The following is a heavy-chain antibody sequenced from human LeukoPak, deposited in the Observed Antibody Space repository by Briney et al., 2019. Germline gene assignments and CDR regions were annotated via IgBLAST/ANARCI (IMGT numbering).Heavy chain of an antibody. D-gene: IGHD6-19*01. J-gene: IGHJ3*02. V-gene: IGHV1-46*01. CDR1: GYTFTSYY. CDR3: ARDPTTSIAVAGTEDAFDI. Sequence: GASVKVSCKASGYTFTSYYMHWVRQAPGQGLEWMGIINPSGGSTSYAQKFQGRVTMTRDTSTSTVYMELSSLRSEDTAVYYCARDPTTSIAVAGTEDAFDIWGQGTMVTVSS. CDR2: INPSGGST.